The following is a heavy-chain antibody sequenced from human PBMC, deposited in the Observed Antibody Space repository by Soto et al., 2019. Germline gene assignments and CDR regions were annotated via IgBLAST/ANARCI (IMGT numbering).Heavy chain of an antibody. V-gene: IGHV3-30*03. CDR3: ARDGWGSNWYFDL. CDR1: GVTFKDYG. CDR2: ISYDGKQT. Sequence: QVQLVESGGGVAQPGRSLRLSCGAPGVTFKDYGMHWVRQAPGKGLEWVAVISYDGKQTYYADSVKGRFTISKDKPKRTLFLQMNSLRVDDTAVYYCARDGWGSNWYFDLWGRGTLVTVSS. D-gene: IGHD3-16*01. J-gene: IGHJ2*01.